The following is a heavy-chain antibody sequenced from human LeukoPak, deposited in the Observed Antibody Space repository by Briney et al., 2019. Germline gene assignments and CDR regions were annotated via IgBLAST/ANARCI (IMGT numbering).Heavy chain of an antibody. J-gene: IGHJ4*02. CDR3: ARVWSGGVY. Sequence: GGSLRLSCAPSGFTFSSYWMSWVRQAPGKGLEWVANIHQDVSEKYYVDSVKGRFTISRDNAKNSLYLQMNSLRAEDTAVYYCARVWSGGVYWGQGTLVIVSS. CDR1: GFTFSSYW. V-gene: IGHV3-7*01. CDR2: IHQDVSEK. D-gene: IGHD3-3*01.